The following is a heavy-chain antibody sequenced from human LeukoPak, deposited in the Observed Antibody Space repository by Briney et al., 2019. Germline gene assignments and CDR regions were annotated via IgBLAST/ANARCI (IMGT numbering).Heavy chain of an antibody. V-gene: IGHV3-48*01. D-gene: IGHD1-26*01. CDR1: GFTFSSYS. CDR2: ISSSSSTI. Sequence: PGGSLRLSCAASGFTFSSYSMNWVRQAPGKGLEWVSYISSSSSTIYYADSVKGRFTISRDNAKNSLYLQMNSLRAEDTAVYYCARDTVTGGSGAGYFDYWGQGTLVTVSS. J-gene: IGHJ4*02. CDR3: ARDTVTGGSGAGYFDY.